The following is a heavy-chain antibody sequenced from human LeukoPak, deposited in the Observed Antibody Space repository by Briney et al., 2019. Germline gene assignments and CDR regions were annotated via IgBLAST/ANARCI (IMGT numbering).Heavy chain of an antibody. Sequence: PSETLSLTCTVSGGSISSYYWSWIRQPPGKGLEWIGYIYYSGSTNYNPSLKSRVTISVDTSKNQFSLKLSSVTAADTAVYYCARETSRSSSSYRSGVRGYYYYGMDVWGQGTTVTVSS. J-gene: IGHJ6*02. CDR2: IYYSGST. D-gene: IGHD6-6*01. CDR3: ARETSRSSSSYRSGVRGYYYYGMDV. CDR1: GGSISSYY. V-gene: IGHV4-59*01.